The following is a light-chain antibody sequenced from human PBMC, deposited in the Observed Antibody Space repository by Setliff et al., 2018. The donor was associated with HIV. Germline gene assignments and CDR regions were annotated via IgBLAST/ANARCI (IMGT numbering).Light chain of an antibody. V-gene: IGLV2-11*01. CDR1: SSDVGGYMY. CDR2: DVT. J-gene: IGLJ1*01. CDR3: CSYAGSSTYV. Sequence: QSALTQPRSVSGSPGQSVTISCTGTSSDVGGYMYVSWYQQHPGKAPKLMIYDVTKRPSGVPDRFSGSKSGNTASLTISGLQAEDEADYYCCSYAGSSTYVFGTGTKVTVL.